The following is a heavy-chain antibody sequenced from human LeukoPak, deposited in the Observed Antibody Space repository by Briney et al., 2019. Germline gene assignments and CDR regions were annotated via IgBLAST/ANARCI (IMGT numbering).Heavy chain of an antibody. J-gene: IGHJ4*02. CDR2: INPSGGST. Sequence: ASVKVSCKASGYTFTSYYMHWVRQAPGRGLEWMGIINPSGGSTSYAQKFQGRVTMARDMSTSTVYMELSSLRSEDTAVYYCARGPDYYDSSGLGDYWGQGTLVTVSS. CDR3: ARGPDYYDSSGLGDY. V-gene: IGHV1-46*01. CDR1: GYTFTSYY. D-gene: IGHD3-22*01.